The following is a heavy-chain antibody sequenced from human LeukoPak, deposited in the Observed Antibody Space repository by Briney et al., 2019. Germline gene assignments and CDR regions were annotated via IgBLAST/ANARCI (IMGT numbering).Heavy chain of an antibody. CDR2: IYTSGST. Sequence: TSETLSLTCTVSGGSISSYYWSWIRQPAGKGLEWIGRIYTSGSTNYNPPLKSRVTMSVDTSKNQFSLKLSSVTAADTAVYYCAGEAPADPTDYWGQGTLVTVSS. D-gene: IGHD2-2*01. CDR1: GGSISSYY. CDR3: AGEAPADPTDY. J-gene: IGHJ4*02. V-gene: IGHV4-4*07.